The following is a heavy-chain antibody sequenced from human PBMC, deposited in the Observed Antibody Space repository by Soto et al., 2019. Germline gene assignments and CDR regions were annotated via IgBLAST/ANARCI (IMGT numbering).Heavy chain of an antibody. CDR3: ASAGPSDAFDI. CDR2: IYSGGST. J-gene: IGHJ3*02. V-gene: IGHV3-53*04. Sequence: EVQLVESGGGLVQPGGSLRLSCAASGFTVSSNYMSWVRQAPGKGLEWVSVIYSGGSTYYADSVKGRFTISRHNSKNTLYLQMNSLRAEDTAGYYCASAGPSDAFDIWGQGTMVTVSS. CDR1: GFTVSSNY.